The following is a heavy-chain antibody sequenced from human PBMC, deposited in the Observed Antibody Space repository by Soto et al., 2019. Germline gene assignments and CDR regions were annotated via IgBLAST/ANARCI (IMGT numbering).Heavy chain of an antibody. CDR3: ARDVHGYGDSHY. J-gene: IGHJ4*02. Sequence: ASVKVSCKASGFTFTSSAVQWVRQARGQRLEWMGGIVAGDGNTNYAQQFQGRVTLTRDTSTSTLYMELSSLRSEDSAVYYCARDVHGYGDSHYWGQGSLVTVSS. V-gene: IGHV1-58*01. D-gene: IGHD4-17*01. CDR1: GFTFTSSA. CDR2: IVAGDGNT.